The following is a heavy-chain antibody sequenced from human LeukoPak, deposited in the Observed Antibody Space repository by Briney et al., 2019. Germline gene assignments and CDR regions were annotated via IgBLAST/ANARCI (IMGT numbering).Heavy chain of an antibody. CDR1: GYTFTDYL. Sequence: ASVTVSCKASGYTFTDYLIHWVRQAPGQGLEWMGWINPNSGVTSSAQKFQGRVTMTRDTSVSTAYMELRMLRSDDTAVYYCARDRNGDGFAYFDYWGQGTLVTVSS. V-gene: IGHV1-2*02. J-gene: IGHJ4*02. D-gene: IGHD5-24*01. CDR3: ARDRNGDGFAYFDY. CDR2: INPNSGVT.